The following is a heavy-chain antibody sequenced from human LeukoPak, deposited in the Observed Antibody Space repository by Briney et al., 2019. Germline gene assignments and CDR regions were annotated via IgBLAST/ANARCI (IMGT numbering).Heavy chain of an antibody. Sequence: GGSLRLSCAASGFTLSGYGMHWVRQAPGKGLEWVSSIGSSGYIYYADSVKGRFTISRDNAKNSLYLLMNSLRAEDTAVYYCAREYYYDSSNFDYWGQGTLVTVSS. J-gene: IGHJ4*02. D-gene: IGHD3-22*01. V-gene: IGHV3-21*01. CDR1: GFTLSGYG. CDR2: IGSSGYI. CDR3: AREYYYDSSNFDY.